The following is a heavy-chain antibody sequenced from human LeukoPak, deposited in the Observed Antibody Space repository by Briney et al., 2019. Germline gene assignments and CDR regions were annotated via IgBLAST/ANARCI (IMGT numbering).Heavy chain of an antibody. CDR1: GFTFSTYV. CDR2: ISGSGGST. Sequence: GGSLRLSCAASGFTFSTYVMSWVRQAPGKGLEWVSAISGSGGSTYSADSVKGRFTISRDNAKNTLYLQMNSLRAEDTAVYYCARDGLLSELDYWGQGTLVTVSS. CDR3: ARDGLLSELDY. D-gene: IGHD2-15*01. J-gene: IGHJ4*02. V-gene: IGHV3-23*01.